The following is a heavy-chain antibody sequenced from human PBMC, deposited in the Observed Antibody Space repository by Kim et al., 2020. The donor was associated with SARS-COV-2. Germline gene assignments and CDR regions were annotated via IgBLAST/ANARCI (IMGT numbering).Heavy chain of an antibody. CDR2: IAPTDSFV. Sequence: GDSLKISCKASGYKFTRDCITWVRQKPGKDLEWMGRIAPTDSFVNYSPSFQGHVTLSADKSITTAYLQWASLQTSDTAIYYCKKQYAGGRYYTWGQGTQVLVSS. D-gene: IGHD2-15*01. J-gene: IGHJ5*02. CDR3: KKQYAGGRYYT. CDR1: GYKFTRDC. V-gene: IGHV5-10-1*01.